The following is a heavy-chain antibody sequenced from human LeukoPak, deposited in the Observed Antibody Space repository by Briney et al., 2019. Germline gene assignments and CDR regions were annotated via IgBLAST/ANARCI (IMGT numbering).Heavy chain of an antibody. CDR1: SGSISGSDYY. J-gene: IGHJ6*02. D-gene: IGHD2-15*01. CDR2: IYYSGST. V-gene: IGHV4-39*07. Sequence: SETLSLTCTVSSGSISGSDYYWCWIRQPPGKGLEWIGSIYYSGSTNYNPSLKSRVTISVDTSKNQFSLKLSSVTAADTAVYYCARCIPGYGRGMDVWGQGTTVTVSS. CDR3: ARCIPGYGRGMDV.